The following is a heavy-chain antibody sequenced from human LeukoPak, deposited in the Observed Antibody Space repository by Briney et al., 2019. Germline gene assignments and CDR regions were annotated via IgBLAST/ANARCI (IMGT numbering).Heavy chain of an antibody. CDR2: ISPGDYTA. CDR1: GITFSSSS. CDR3: TKAPPGKFDP. V-gene: IGHV3-23*01. D-gene: IGHD3-10*01. J-gene: IGHJ5*02. Sequence: GGSLRLSCLASGITFSSSSMSWVRQAPGKGLEWVSAISPGDYTAYYADSVKGRFTVSRDNSKNTLYLQMNSLRAEDTAMYYCTKAPPGKFDPWGQGTLVTVSA.